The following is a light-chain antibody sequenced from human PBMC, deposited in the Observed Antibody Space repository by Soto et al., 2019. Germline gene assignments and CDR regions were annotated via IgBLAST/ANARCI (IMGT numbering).Light chain of an antibody. CDR3: SSHTSSTTDYV. CDR2: EVS. V-gene: IGLV2-14*01. Sequence: QSALTQPASVSGSPGQSITISCTGSSSDVGSDQYVSWYQQHPGKAPKVIIYEVSNRPSGVSNRFSGSKSGNTASLTISGLQAEDAADYYCSSHTSSTTDYVFGTGTKLTVL. CDR1: SSDVGSDQY. J-gene: IGLJ1*01.